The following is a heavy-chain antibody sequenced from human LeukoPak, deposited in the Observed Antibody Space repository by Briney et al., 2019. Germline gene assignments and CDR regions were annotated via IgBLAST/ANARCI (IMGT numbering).Heavy chain of an antibody. CDR1: GFTFSNYG. Sequence: PGGSLRLSCAASGFTFSNYGMQWVRQAPGKGLEWLAFIRYDGSNKYYADSVKGRFTISRDNSKNTLYLQMNSLRAEDTAVYYCARDSGSYRYYFYGMDVWGQGTTVTVSS. CDR2: IRYDGSNK. CDR3: ARDSGSYRYYFYGMDV. J-gene: IGHJ6*02. V-gene: IGHV3-30*02. D-gene: IGHD1-26*01.